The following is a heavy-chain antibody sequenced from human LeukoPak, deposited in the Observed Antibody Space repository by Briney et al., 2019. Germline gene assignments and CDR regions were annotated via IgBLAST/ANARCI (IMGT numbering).Heavy chain of an antibody. D-gene: IGHD5-18*01. CDR2: INPNSGGT. J-gene: IGHJ6*03. CDR3: ARGGYSYGTSYYYYMDV. V-gene: IGHV1-2*02. Sequence: GASVKVSCKASGYTFTGYYMHWVRQAPGQGLEWMGWINPNSGGTNYAQKFQGRVTMTRDTSISTAYMELSRLRSDDTAVYYCARGGYSYGTSYYYYMDVWGKGTTVTVSS. CDR1: GYTFTGYY.